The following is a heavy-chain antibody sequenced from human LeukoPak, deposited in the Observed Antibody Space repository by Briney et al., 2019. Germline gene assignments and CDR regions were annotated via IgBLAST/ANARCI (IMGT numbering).Heavy chain of an antibody. V-gene: IGHV1-2*02. D-gene: IGHD3-22*01. CDR2: INPNSGGT. J-gene: IGHJ4*02. CDR3: ARDHWYDSSGYSLV. Sequence: GASVKVSCKASGYTFTGYYMHWVRQAPGQGLEWMGWINPNSGGTNYAQKFQGGVTMTRDTSISTAYMELSRLRSDDTAVYYCARDHWYDSSGYSLVWGQGTLVTVSS. CDR1: GYTFTGYY.